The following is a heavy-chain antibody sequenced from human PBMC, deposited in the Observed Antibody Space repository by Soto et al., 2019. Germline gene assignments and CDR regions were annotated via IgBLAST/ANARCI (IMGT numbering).Heavy chain of an antibody. D-gene: IGHD3-22*01. V-gene: IGHV1-69*01. Sequence: QVQLVQSGAEVKKPGSSVKVSCKASGGTFSSYAISWVRQAPGQGLEWMVGIIPIFGTANYAQKFQGRVTITADESPRTAYMELSSLRSEDTAVYYCGRELYDSSGYYGQGWFDPWGQGPVVTVSS. J-gene: IGHJ5*02. CDR2: IIPIFGTA. CDR3: GRELYDSSGYYGQGWFDP. CDR1: GGTFSSYA.